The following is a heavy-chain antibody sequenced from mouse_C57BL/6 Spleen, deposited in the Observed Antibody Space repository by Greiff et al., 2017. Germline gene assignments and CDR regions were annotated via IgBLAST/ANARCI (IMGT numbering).Heavy chain of an antibody. J-gene: IGHJ2*01. CDR2: INPGSGGP. CDR1: GYAFTNYL. CDR3: ARDDYGSSS. Sequence: VKLMESGAELVRPGTSVKVSCKASGYAFTNYLIEWVKQRPGQGLEWIGLINPGSGGPNYNEKFKGKATLTADKSSSTAYMQLSSLTSEDSAVYFCARDDYGSSSWGQGTTLTVSS. V-gene: IGHV1-54*01. D-gene: IGHD1-1*01.